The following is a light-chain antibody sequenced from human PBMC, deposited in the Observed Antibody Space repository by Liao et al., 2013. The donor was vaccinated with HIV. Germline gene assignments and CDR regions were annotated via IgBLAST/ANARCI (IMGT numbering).Light chain of an antibody. V-gene: IGLV3-25*03. CDR2: KDS. J-gene: IGLJ3*02. CDR3: QAWDSSTNWV. CDR1: ALPNQY. Sequence: SYELTQPPSVSVSPGQTARITCSGDALPNQYAYWYQQKPGQAPVLMIYKDSERPSGIPERFSGSSSGTTVTLTISGVQAEDEADYYCQAWDSSTNWVFGGGTKLTVL.